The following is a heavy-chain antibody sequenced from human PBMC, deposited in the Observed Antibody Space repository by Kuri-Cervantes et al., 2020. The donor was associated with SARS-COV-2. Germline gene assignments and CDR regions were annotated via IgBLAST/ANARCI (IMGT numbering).Heavy chain of an antibody. Sequence: GSLRLSCTVSGGSISSYYWSWIRQPPGKGLEWIGYIYYSGSTNYNPSLKSRVTISVDTCKNQFSLKLSSVTAADTAVYYCARVNDCYFDYWGQGTMVTVSS. D-gene: IGHD1-1*01. CDR1: GGSISSYY. CDR2: IYYSGST. V-gene: IGHV4-59*01. CDR3: ARVNDCYFDY. J-gene: IGHJ4*02.